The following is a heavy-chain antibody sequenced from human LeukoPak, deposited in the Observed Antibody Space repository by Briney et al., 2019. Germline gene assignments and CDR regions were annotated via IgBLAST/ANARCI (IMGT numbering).Heavy chain of an antibody. Sequence: SETLSLTCAVYGGSFSGYYWSWIRQPPGKGLEWIGYIYYSGSTNYNPSLKSRVTISVDTSKNQFSLKLSSVTAADTAVYYCARVALWFGELVPDYWGQGTLVTVSS. J-gene: IGHJ4*02. CDR2: IYYSGST. D-gene: IGHD3-10*01. CDR1: GGSFSGYY. V-gene: IGHV4-59*01. CDR3: ARVALWFGELVPDY.